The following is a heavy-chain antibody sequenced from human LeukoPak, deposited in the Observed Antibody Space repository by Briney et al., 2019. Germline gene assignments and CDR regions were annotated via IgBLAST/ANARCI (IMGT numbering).Heavy chain of an antibody. Sequence: GGSLRLSCAAYGFTFSNCNMHWVRQAPGKGLEWVAFILYDGSDKCYVDSMKGRFTVSRDNSKNTVYLQMNSLRAEDTAVYYCAKDWNYSTDYWGQGTLVSVSS. J-gene: IGHJ4*02. CDR3: AKDWNYSTDY. CDR2: ILYDGSDK. V-gene: IGHV3-30*02. D-gene: IGHD1-7*01. CDR1: GFTFSNCN.